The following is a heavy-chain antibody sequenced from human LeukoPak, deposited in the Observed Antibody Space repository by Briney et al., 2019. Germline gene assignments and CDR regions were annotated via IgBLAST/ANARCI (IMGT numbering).Heavy chain of an antibody. Sequence: PSETLSLTCTVSGRSISSGAYCWSWIRQGPGKGLEWIGYMYYDGSTYSNPSLKSRLTISVDTSKNQFSLKLSSVTAADTAVYYCARGPYYDFWSGYPYMDVWGKGTTVTVSS. V-gene: IGHV4-31*03. CDR2: MYYDGST. J-gene: IGHJ6*03. CDR3: ARGPYYDFWSGYPYMDV. D-gene: IGHD3-3*01. CDR1: GRSISSGAYC.